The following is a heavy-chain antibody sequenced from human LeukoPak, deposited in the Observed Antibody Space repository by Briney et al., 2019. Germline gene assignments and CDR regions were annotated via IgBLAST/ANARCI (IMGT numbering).Heavy chain of an antibody. Sequence: ASETLSLTCTVSGGSISSSSYYWGWIRQPPGKGLEWIGSIYYSGSTYYNPSLKSRVTISVDTSKSQFSLKLSSVTAADTAVYYCARQGDDIVVVIASLDAFDIWGQGTMVTVSS. CDR1: GGSISSSSYY. CDR3: ARQGDDIVVVIASLDAFDI. D-gene: IGHD2-21*01. J-gene: IGHJ3*02. V-gene: IGHV4-39*01. CDR2: IYYSGST.